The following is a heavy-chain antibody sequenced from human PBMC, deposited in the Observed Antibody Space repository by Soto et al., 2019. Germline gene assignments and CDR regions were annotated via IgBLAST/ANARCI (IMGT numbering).Heavy chain of an antibody. CDR3: ARGRYLDWAYYFDY. J-gene: IGHJ4*02. V-gene: IGHV4-30-4*01. CDR2: IYYSGST. Sequence: PSETLSLTCTVSGGSISSGDCYWSWIRQPPGKGLEWIGYIYYSGSTYYNPSLKSRVTISVDTSKNQFSLKLSSVTAADTAVYYCARGRYLDWAYYFDYWGQGTMVTFSS. D-gene: IGHD3-9*01. CDR1: GGSISSGDCY.